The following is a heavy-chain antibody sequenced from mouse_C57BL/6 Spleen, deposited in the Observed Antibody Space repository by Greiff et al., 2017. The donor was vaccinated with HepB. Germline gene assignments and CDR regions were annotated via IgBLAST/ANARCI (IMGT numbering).Heavy chain of an antibody. Sequence: QVQLQQSGAELARPGASVKLSCKASGYTFTSYGISWVKQRTGQGLEWIGEIYPRSGNTYYNEKFKGKATLTADKSSSTAYWELRSLTSEDSAVYFCAREKSPTYDSNWEAMDYWGQGTSVTVSS. V-gene: IGHV1-81*01. D-gene: IGHD2-5*01. CDR1: GYTFTSYG. CDR2: IYPRSGNT. CDR3: AREKSPTYDSNWEAMDY. J-gene: IGHJ4*01.